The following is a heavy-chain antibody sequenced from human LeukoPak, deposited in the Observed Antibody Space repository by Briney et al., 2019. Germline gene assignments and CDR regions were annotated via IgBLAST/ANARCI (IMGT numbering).Heavy chain of an antibody. Sequence: ASVKVSCKASGYTFTSYDINWVRQATGQGLEWMGWMNPNSGNTGYAQKFQGRVTITRNTSISTAYMELSSLRSEDTAVYYCARGHLEYSSSSLFYYYYMDVWGQGTLVTVSS. J-gene: IGHJ6*03. CDR3: ARGHLEYSSSSLFYYYYMDV. CDR1: GYTFTSYD. V-gene: IGHV1-8*03. CDR2: MNPNSGNT. D-gene: IGHD6-6*01.